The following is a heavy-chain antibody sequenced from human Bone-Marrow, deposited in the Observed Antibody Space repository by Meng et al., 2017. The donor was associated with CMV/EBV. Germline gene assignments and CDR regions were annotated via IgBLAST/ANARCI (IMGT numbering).Heavy chain of an antibody. J-gene: IGHJ4*02. Sequence: GESLKISCAASGFTFSSYAMSWVRQAPGKGLEWVSAISGSGGSTYYADSAKGRFTISRDNSKNTLYLQMNSLRAEDTAVYYCAREGYWAYYFDKWGQGTLVTVSS. CDR3: AREGYWAYYFDK. CDR1: GFTFSSYA. V-gene: IGHV3-23*01. CDR2: ISGSGGST. D-gene: IGHD1-26*01.